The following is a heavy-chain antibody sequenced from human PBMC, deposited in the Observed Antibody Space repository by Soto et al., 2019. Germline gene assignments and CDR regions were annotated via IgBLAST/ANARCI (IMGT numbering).Heavy chain of an antibody. CDR3: ARDWGTEKGDYYYYYGMDV. J-gene: IGHJ6*02. CDR2: IIPIFGTA. V-gene: IGHV1-69*13. CDR1: GGTFSSYA. Sequence: SVKVSCKASGGTFSSYAISWVRQAPGQGLEWMGGIIPIFGTANYAQKLQGRVTITADESTGTAYMELSSLRSEDTAVYYCARDWGTEKGDYYYYYGMDVWGQGTTVTVSS. D-gene: IGHD1-1*01.